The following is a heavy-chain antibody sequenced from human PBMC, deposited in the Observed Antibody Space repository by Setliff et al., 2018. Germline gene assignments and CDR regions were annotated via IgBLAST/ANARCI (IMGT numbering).Heavy chain of an antibody. CDR1: SGSFSEYY. D-gene: IGHD2-21*02. V-gene: IGHV4-34*01. CDR3: ARHWDFCGGNCPHNSIDY. CDR2: VNHSGKT. J-gene: IGHJ4*02. Sequence: SETLSLTCAVYSGSFSEYYWSWIRQSPGKGWEWIGEVNHSGKTSYNPSLKSRVTISIDTSKNQFSVRLNSVTAADTAVYYCARHWDFCGGNCPHNSIDYWGRGALVTVSS.